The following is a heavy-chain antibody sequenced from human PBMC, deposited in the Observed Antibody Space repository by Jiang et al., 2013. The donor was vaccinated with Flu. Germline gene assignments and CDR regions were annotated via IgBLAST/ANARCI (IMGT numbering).Heavy chain of an antibody. D-gene: IGHD3-3*01. J-gene: IGHJ4*02. CDR1: GGSIGTGSYY. Sequence: PGLVKPSQTLSLTCTVSGGSIGTGSYYWNWIRQPAGKELEWIGRIYTTGSTNYNPSLKSRVTISGDTSNNQFSLNLNSLTAADTAVYFCARSIFGMAYFDYWGQGTLVTVSS. CDR3: ARSIFGMAYFDY. CDR2: IYTTGST. V-gene: IGHV4-61*02.